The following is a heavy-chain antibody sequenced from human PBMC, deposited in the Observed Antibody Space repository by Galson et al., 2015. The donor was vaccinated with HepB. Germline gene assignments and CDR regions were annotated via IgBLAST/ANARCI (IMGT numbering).Heavy chain of an antibody. CDR2: FDPEDGET. CDR3: ATPATIVRGEGYYYYGMDV. CDR1: GYTLTELS. V-gene: IGHV1-24*01. J-gene: IGHJ6*04. D-gene: IGHD3-10*01. Sequence: SVKVSCKVSGYTLTELSMHWVRQAPGKGLEWMGGFDPEDGETIYAQKFQGRVTMTEDTSTDTAYMELSSLRSEDTAVYYCATPATIVRGEGYYYYGMDVWGKGTTVTVSS.